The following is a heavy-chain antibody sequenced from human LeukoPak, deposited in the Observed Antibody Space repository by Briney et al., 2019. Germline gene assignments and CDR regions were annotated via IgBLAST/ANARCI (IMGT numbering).Heavy chain of an antibody. CDR2: IIPIFGTA. V-gene: IGHV1-69*05. CDR3: ARDEHYYDSSGYFGY. CDR1: GGTFSSYA. D-gene: IGHD3-22*01. Sequence: SVKVSCKASGGTFSSYAISWVRQAPGQGLEWMGRIIPIFGTANYAQKFQGRVTITTDESTSTAYMELSSLRSEDTAVYYCARDEHYYDSSGYFGYWGQGTLSPSPQ. J-gene: IGHJ4*02.